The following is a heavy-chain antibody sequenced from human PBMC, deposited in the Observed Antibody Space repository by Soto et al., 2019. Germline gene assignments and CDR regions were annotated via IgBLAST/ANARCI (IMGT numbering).Heavy chain of an antibody. J-gene: IGHJ3*02. CDR2: LDPEDGET. CDR1: GYTRTELS. CDR3: ATGDYGDYFRGAFDI. V-gene: IGHV1-24*01. Sequence: QVQLVQSGAEVKKPGASVKVSCKVSGYTRTELSMHGVRQAPGKRLEWMGGLDPEDGETIYAQKFQGRVTMTEDTSTDTAYMELSSLRSEDTAVYYCATGDYGDYFRGAFDIWGQGTMVTVSS. D-gene: IGHD4-17*01.